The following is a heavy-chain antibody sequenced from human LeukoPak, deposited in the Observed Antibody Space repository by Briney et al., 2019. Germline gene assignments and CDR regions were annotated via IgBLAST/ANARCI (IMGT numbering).Heavy chain of an antibody. Sequence: SETLSLTCTVSGGSISSSSYYWGWIRQPPGKGLEWIGSIYYSGSTYYNPSLKSRVTISVDTSKNQFSLKLSSVTAADTAVYYCASPSRGDSSGYWPFDYWGQGTLVTVSS. D-gene: IGHD3-22*01. CDR1: GGSISSSSYY. J-gene: IGHJ4*02. CDR2: IYYSGST. V-gene: IGHV4-39*01. CDR3: ASPSRGDSSGYWPFDY.